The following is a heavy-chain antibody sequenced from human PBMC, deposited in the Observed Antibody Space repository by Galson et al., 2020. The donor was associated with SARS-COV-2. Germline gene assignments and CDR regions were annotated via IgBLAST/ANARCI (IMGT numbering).Heavy chain of an antibody. CDR1: GFTFSSYD. V-gene: IGHV3-13*01. D-gene: IGHD3-22*01. J-gene: IGHJ5*02. Sequence: GESLKISCAASGFTFSSYDMHWVRQATGKGLEWVSAIGTAGDTYYPGSVKGRFTISRENAKNSLYLQMNSLRAGDTAVYYCARVTFDSSGYWNWFDPWGQGTLVTVSS. CDR2: IGTAGDT. CDR3: ARVTFDSSGYWNWFDP.